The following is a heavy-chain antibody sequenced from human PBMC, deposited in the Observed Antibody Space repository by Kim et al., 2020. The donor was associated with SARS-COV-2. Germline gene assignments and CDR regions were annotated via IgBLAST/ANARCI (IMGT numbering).Heavy chain of an antibody. V-gene: IGHV3-30*04. CDR3: ARDRSPNWFDP. J-gene: IGHJ5*02. CDR1: AFTFSNSA. CDR2: ISYDGSNK. Sequence: GGSLRLSCAASAFTFSNSAMHWVRQAPGKGLEWVAVISYDGSNKYYADSVKGRFTISRDNSKNTLYLQMNSLRPEDTAVYYCARDRSPNWFDPWGQGTLVTVSS.